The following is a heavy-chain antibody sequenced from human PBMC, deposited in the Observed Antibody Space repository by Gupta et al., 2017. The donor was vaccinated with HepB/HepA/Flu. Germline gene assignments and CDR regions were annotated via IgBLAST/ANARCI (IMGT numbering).Heavy chain of an antibody. CDR1: NGSISTNF. V-gene: IGHV4-59*01. D-gene: IGHD6-13*01. Sequence: QVQLQESGPGLVRPSETLSLTCTVSNGSISTNFWSWLRQPPGKGLEFIGYISRRGSTNYTPALKSRVTISVDTARNQCSLRLNSVTAADTAVYYCARFMAAVGSGINWFDPWGQGTLVTVSS. CDR2: ISRRGST. J-gene: IGHJ5*02. CDR3: ARFMAAVGSGINWFDP.